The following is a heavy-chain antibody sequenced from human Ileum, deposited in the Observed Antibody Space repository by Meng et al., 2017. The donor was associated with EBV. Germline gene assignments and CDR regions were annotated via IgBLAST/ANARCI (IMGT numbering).Heavy chain of an antibody. J-gene: IGHJ4*02. CDR2: IYTGGST. V-gene: IGHV3-53*01. Sequence: QLVGSGGGLIPPGGSLRPACASSGFTVSSNYMSWVRQAPGKGLEWVSVIYTGGSTYYADSVKGRFTISRDNSKSTLYLQMNSLRGEDTAVYYCASKSEGYDHWGQGTLVTVSS. CDR3: ASKSEGYDH. D-gene: IGHD5-12*01. CDR1: GFTVSSNY.